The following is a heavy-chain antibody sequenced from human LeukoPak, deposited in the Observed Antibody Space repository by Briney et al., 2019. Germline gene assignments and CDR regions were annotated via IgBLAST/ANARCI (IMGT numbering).Heavy chain of an antibody. Sequence: SETLSLTCTVSGVSISNYYWSWIRQPPGKGLEWIGYIHYSGSTSYNPSLKSRVTISVDTSKKQFSLKLSSVTAADTAVYYCARDSNLYYYYMDVWGKGTTVTISS. V-gene: IGHV4-59*01. CDR2: IHYSGST. CDR3: ARDSNLYYYYMDV. CDR1: GVSISNYY. J-gene: IGHJ6*03. D-gene: IGHD1-14*01.